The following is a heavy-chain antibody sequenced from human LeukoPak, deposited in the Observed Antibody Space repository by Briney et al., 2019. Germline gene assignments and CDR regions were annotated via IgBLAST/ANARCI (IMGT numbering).Heavy chain of an antibody. CDR2: IIPILGIA. D-gene: IGHD2-2*01. J-gene: IGHJ5*02. Sequence: ASVKVSCKASGGTFSSYAISWVRQAPGQGLEWMGRIIPILGIANYAQKFQGRVTITADKSTSTAYMELSSLRSEDTAVYYCARDCSSTSPNNWFDPWGQGTLVTVSS. CDR3: ARDCSSTSPNNWFDP. V-gene: IGHV1-69*04. CDR1: GGTFSSYA.